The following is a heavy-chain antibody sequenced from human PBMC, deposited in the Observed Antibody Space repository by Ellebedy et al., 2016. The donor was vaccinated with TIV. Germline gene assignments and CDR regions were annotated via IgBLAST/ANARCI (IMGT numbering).Heavy chain of an antibody. V-gene: IGHV3-33*01. J-gene: IGHJ4*02. D-gene: IGHD1-1*01. CDR1: GFTFSSYG. CDR3: ARGLAGITNPFDY. CDR2: IWYDGSNK. Sequence: GGSLRLXXAASGFTFSSYGMHWVRQAPGKGLEWVAVIWYDGSNKYYADSVKGRFTISRDNSKNTLYLQMNSLRAEDTAVYYCARGLAGITNPFDYWGQGTLVTVSS.